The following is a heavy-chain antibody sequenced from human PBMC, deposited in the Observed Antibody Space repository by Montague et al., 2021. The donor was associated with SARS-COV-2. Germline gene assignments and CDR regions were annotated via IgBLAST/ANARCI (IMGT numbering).Heavy chain of an antibody. D-gene: IGHD3-10*01. CDR2: ISSSSSYT. J-gene: IGHJ4*02. CDR1: GFTFSDYY. CDR3: VGGGSNAY. Sequence: SLRLSCAASGFTFSDYYMSWIRQAPGKGLEWVSYISSSSSYTNYADSVKGRFTISRDNAKNSLFLQMISLRVEDTAVYYCVGGGSNAYWGQGTLVTVSS. V-gene: IGHV3-11*06.